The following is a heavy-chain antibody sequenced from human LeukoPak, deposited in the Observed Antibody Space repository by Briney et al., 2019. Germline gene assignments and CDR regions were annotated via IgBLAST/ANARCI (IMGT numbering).Heavy chain of an antibody. CDR3: ARDSAPVDAFDI. V-gene: IGHV4-4*07. Sequence: SETLSLTCTVSGGSISSYYWSWIRQPAGKGLEWIGRIYTSGSTSYNPSLKSRVTMSVDTSKNQFSLKLSSVTAADTAVYYCARDSAPVDAFDIWGQGTMVTVSS. J-gene: IGHJ3*02. CDR2: IYTSGST. CDR1: GGSISSYY.